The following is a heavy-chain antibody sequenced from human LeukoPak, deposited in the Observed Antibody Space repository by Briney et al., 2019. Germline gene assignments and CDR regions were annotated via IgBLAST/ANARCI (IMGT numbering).Heavy chain of an antibody. J-gene: IGHJ4*02. CDR1: GCTFTSYD. Sequence: ASVKVSCKASGCTFTSYDINWVRQATGQGLEWMGWMNPNSGNTGYAQKFQGRVTMTRNTSISTAYMELSSLRSEDTAVYYCARVITYYDFWSGYYTSYFDYWGQGTLVTVS. D-gene: IGHD3-3*01. V-gene: IGHV1-8*01. CDR3: ARVITYYDFWSGYYTSYFDY. CDR2: MNPNSGNT.